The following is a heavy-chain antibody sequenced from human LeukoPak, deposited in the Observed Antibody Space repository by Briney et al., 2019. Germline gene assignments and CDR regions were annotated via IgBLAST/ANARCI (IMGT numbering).Heavy chain of an antibody. Sequence: PGGSLRLSCAASGFTFNNYAMSWVRQAPGKGLEWLSAISGSGSNTYYADSVKGRFTISRDNSKNTLYLQMNSLRAEDTALYYCAKGGGSSWNWFDPWGQGTLVTVSS. CDR1: GFTFNNYA. J-gene: IGHJ5*02. CDR2: ISGSGSNT. CDR3: AKGGGSSWNWFDP. V-gene: IGHV3-23*01. D-gene: IGHD6-13*01.